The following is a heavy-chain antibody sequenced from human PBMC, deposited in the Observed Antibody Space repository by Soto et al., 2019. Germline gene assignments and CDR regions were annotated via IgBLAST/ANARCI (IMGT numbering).Heavy chain of an antibody. CDR1: GFTFSAYW. J-gene: IGHJ6*02. Sequence: EVQLVESGGGLVQPGGSLRLSCAASGFTFSAYWMSWVRQTPGKGLEWVANIKHDGSEKYYVDSVKGRCTISRDNAKNSLFLEMYSLRAEDTAVFYCAIVTRGFSMDVWGQGTTVTVSS. CDR3: AIVTRGFSMDV. D-gene: IGHD1-20*01. V-gene: IGHV3-7*01. CDR2: IKHDGSEK.